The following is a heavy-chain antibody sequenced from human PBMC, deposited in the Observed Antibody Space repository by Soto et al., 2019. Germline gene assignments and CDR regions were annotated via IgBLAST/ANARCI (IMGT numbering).Heavy chain of an antibody. Sequence: QLQLQESGPGLVKPSETLSLTCTVSVGSIRSSSYYWGWIRPPPGKGLGGIGSIYYSGGTYYNPSFKSRVTISVDTSKNQFSMKLSSVTAADTAVYYGARQREGMIVVEDRYYFDYWGQGTLVTVSS. CDR2: IYYSGGT. CDR3: ARQREGMIVVEDRYYFDY. D-gene: IGHD3-22*01. J-gene: IGHJ4*02. CDR1: VGSIRSSSYY. V-gene: IGHV4-39*01.